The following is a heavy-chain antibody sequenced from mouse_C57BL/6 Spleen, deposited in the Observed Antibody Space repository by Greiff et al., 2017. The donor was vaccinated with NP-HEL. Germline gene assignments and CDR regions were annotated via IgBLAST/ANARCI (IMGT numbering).Heavy chain of an antibody. CDR1: GYTFTSYW. J-gene: IGHJ4*01. CDR2: IDPSDSET. D-gene: IGHD1-1*02. V-gene: IGHV1-52*01. CDR3: ARYYYGSPYAMDY. Sequence: VQLQQPGAELVRPGSSVKLSCKASGYTFTSYWMHWVKQRPIQGLEWIGNIDPSDSETHYNQKFKDKATLTVDKSSSTAYMQLSSLTSEDSAVYYCARYYYGSPYAMDYWGQGTSVTVSS.